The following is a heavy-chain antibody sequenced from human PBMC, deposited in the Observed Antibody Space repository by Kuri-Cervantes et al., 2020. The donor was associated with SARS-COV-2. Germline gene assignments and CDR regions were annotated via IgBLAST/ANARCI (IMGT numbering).Heavy chain of an antibody. CDR2: IYHSGST. J-gene: IGHJ6*03. V-gene: IGHV4-30-2*01. D-gene: IGHD6-6*01. CDR1: GGSISSGGYY. CDR3: ARERRVYSSSRGAYYYYYMDV. Sequence: LRLSCTVSGGSISSGGYYWSWIRQPPGKGLGWIGYIYHSGSTYYNPSLKSRVTISVDRSKNQFSLKLSSVTAADTAVYYCARERRVYSSSRGAYYYYYMDVWGKGTTVTVSS.